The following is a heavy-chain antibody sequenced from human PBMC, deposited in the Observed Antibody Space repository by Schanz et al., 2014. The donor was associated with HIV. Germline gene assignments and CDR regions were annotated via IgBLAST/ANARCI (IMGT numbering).Heavy chain of an antibody. CDR3: TTDQFGGYFVH. J-gene: IGHJ4*02. CDR1: GFNFNSYG. D-gene: IGHD5-12*01. Sequence: VPLVESGGGVVQPGRSLRLSCVASGFNFNSYGMHWVRQAPGKGLEWVANINGDETEKYYVDSVRGRFTISRDNAKNSLYLQMNSLRDDDMAVYYCTTDQFGGYFVHWGQGALVTVSS. CDR2: INGDETEK. V-gene: IGHV3-7*01.